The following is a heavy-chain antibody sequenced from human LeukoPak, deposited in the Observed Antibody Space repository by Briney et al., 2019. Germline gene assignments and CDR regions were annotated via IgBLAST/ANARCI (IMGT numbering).Heavy chain of an antibody. V-gene: IGHV3-21*01. D-gene: IGHD6-6*01. J-gene: IGHJ1*01. CDR1: GFTFSSYS. Sequence: PGGSLRLSCAASGFTFSSYSMNWVRQAPGKGLEWVSSISSSSSYIYYADSVKGRFTISRDNAKNSLYLQMNSLRAEDTAVYYCARSRIAARPGYFQHWGQGTLVTVSS. CDR2: ISSSSSYI. CDR3: ARSRIAARPGYFQH.